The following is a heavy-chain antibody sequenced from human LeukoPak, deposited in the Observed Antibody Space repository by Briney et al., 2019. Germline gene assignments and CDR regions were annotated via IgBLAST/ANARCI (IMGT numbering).Heavy chain of an antibody. CDR2: ISTYTGRA. CDR3: ARADGTNSGTNAFDV. V-gene: IGHV1-18*01. Sequence: ASVKVSCTTSGYRFNVYDMLWVRQAPGHGLDYVGWISTYTGRANYAQKFQGRVSMITDTSTSTAYLELTNLTSSDTGLYYCARADGTNSGTNAFDVWGLGTMVTVAS. CDR1: GYRFNVYD. D-gene: IGHD4-23*01. J-gene: IGHJ3*01.